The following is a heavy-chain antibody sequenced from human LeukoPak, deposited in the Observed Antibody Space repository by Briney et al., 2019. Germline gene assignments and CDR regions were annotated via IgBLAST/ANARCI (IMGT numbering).Heavy chain of an antibody. CDR3: ARGLPWDSGYNWGYAFDI. CDR1: GFTVSSNY. J-gene: IGHJ3*02. Sequence: GGSLRLSCAASGFTVSSNYISWVRQAPGKGLEWVSVIYSGGSTYYADSVKGRFTISRDNSKNTLYLQMNSLRAEDTAVYYCARGLPWDSGYNWGYAFDIWGQGTMVTVSS. V-gene: IGHV3-66*01. CDR2: IYSGGST. D-gene: IGHD1-1*01.